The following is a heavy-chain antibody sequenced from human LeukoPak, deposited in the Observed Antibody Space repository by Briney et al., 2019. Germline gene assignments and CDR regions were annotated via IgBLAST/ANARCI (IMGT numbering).Heavy chain of an antibody. V-gene: IGHV4-59*08. D-gene: IGHD2-8*01. CDR3: ARHGVTRWYFDL. CDR1: GGSISSYY. J-gene: IGHJ2*01. Sequence: SSETLSPTCTVSGGSISSYYWSWIRQPPGKGLEWIGYTYHSGTTNYDSSLKSRVTMSLGTPRSQLSLNLTSVTAADTAVYYCARHGVTRWYFDLWGRGTLVTVSS. CDR2: TYHSGTT.